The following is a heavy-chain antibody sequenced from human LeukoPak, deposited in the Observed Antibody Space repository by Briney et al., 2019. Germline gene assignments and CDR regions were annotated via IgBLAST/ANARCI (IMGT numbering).Heavy chain of an antibody. CDR2: IYPGDSDT. CDR1: GYSFTSYW. D-gene: IGHD3-3*01. V-gene: IGHV5-51*01. Sequence: GESLKISCKGSGYSFTSYWIGWVRQMPGKGLEWMGIIYPGDSDTRYSPSFQGQVTISADKSTSTAYLQWSSLKASDTAMYYCARPSGYYDFWSGSPGAFDIWGQGTMVTVSS. CDR3: ARPSGYYDFWSGSPGAFDI. J-gene: IGHJ3*02.